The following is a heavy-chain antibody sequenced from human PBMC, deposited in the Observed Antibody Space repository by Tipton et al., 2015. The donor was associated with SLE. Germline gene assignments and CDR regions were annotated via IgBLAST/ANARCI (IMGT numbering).Heavy chain of an antibody. CDR1: GCTFTNYG. J-gene: IGHJ4*02. CDR2: IIPIFGTA. V-gene: IGHV1-69*13. D-gene: IGHD5-18*01. Sequence: QLVQSGAEVKKPGASVKVSCKASGCTFTNYGISWVRQAPGQGLEWMGWIIPIFGTANYAQKFQGRVTITADESTSTAYMELSSLRSEDTAVYYCARGGNRYGTSDYWGQGTLVTISS. CDR3: ARGGNRYGTSDY.